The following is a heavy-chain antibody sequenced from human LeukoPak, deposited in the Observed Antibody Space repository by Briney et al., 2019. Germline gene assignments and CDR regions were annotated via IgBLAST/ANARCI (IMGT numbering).Heavy chain of an antibody. Sequence: GGSLRLSCAASGFNFGTYPMGWVRQAPGKGLEWVSTIGATDNSKYYRDSVKGRFTISRDNFKNTLYLQMNSLRGEDTAVYYCAKETIGDFNYWGQGSLVTVSS. CDR1: GFNFGTYP. D-gene: IGHD3-16*01. J-gene: IGHJ4*02. CDR2: IGATDNSK. CDR3: AKETIGDFNY. V-gene: IGHV3-23*02.